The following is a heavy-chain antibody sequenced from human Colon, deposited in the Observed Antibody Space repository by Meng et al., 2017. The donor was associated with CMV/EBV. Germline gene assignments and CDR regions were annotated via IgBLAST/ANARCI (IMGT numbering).Heavy chain of an antibody. D-gene: IGHD2-2*01. V-gene: IGHV4-59*01. Sequence: SETLSLTCTVSGDSFNAYYWSWIRQSPGKGLEWIGYVFHSGTNYNPSLKSRVTMSADASRNQFSLRLNSVTAADTAVYYCARGQGYCTSANCLKYYFDFWSQGALVTVSS. J-gene: IGHJ4*02. CDR1: GDSFNAYY. CDR2: VFHSGT. CDR3: ARGQGYCTSANCLKYYFDF.